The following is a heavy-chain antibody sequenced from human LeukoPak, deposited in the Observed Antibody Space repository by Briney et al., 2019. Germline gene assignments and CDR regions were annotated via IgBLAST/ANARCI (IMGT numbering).Heavy chain of an antibody. CDR1: GGSISSGGYY. CDR2: IYATGST. Sequence: SETLSLTCTVSGGSISSGGYYWSWFRQPAGKGLEWIGRIYATGSTGYNPSLKSRVTISVDTSKNQFSLKLSSVTAADTAVYFCARDQCSGGSCYSDYWGQGILVTVSS. CDR3: ARDQCSGGSCYSDY. V-gene: IGHV4-61*02. D-gene: IGHD2-15*01. J-gene: IGHJ4*02.